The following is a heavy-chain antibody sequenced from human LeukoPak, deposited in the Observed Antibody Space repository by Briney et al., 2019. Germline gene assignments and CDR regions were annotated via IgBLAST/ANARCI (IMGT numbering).Heavy chain of an antibody. CDR2: IYYSGST. V-gene: IGHV4-59*01. CDR3: AGDYGDNRGDY. CDR1: GGSISSYY. D-gene: IGHD4-17*01. Sequence: PSETLSLTCTVSGGSISSYYWSWIRQPPGKGLEWIGYIYYSGSTNYNPSLKSRVTISVDTSKNQFSLKLSSVTAADTAVYYCAGDYGDNRGDYWGQGTLVTVSS. J-gene: IGHJ4*02.